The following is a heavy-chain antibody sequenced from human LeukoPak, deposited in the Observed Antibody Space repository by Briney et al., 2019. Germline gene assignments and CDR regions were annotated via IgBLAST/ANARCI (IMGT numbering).Heavy chain of an antibody. Sequence: SVKVSCKASGGTFSSYAISWVRQAPGQGLEWMGGIIPIFGTANYAQKFQGRVTITADESTSTAYMELSSLRSDDTAVYYCARDLLPMTKAGVVNDWGQGSLVIVSA. CDR1: GGTFSSYA. D-gene: IGHD3-3*01. CDR2: IIPIFGTA. CDR3: ARDLLPMTKAGVVND. J-gene: IGHJ4*02. V-gene: IGHV1-69*13.